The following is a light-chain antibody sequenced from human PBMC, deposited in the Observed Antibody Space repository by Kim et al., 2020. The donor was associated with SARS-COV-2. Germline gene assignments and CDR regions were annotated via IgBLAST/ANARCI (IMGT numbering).Light chain of an antibody. CDR2: KAS. J-gene: IGKJ2*01. Sequence: DIQMTQSPSTLSASVGDRVTITCRASQSISSWLAWYQQKPGKAPKLLIYKASSLESGVPSRFSGSGSGTEFTLTISSLQPDDFATYYCQQYKSYPYTFGQGNKLEI. V-gene: IGKV1-5*03. CDR3: QQYKSYPYT. CDR1: QSISSW.